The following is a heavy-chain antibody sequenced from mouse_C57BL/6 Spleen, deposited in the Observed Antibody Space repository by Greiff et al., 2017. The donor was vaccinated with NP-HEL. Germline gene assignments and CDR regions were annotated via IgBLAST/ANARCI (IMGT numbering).Heavy chain of an antibody. V-gene: IGHV1-15*01. Sequence: QVQLQQSGAELVRPGASVTLSCKASGYTFTDYEMHWVKQTPVHGLEWIGSIDPETGGTAYNQKFKGKAILTADKSSSTAYMELRSLTSEDSAVYYCTRPLYSNYVNWYFDVWGTGTTVTVSS. CDR1: GYTFTDYE. D-gene: IGHD2-5*01. CDR3: TRPLYSNYVNWYFDV. J-gene: IGHJ1*03. CDR2: IDPETGGT.